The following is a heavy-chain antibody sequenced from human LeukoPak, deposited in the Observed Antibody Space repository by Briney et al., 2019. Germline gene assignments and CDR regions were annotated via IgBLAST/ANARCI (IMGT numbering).Heavy chain of an antibody. J-gene: IGHJ3*02. Sequence: SETLSLSCAVYGGSFSGYYWSWIRQPPGKGLEWIGEINHSGSTNYNPSLKSRVTISVDTSKNQFSLKLSSVTAADTAVYYCARGRSSTVTTFAFDIWGQGTMVTVSS. D-gene: IGHD4-17*01. CDR1: GGSFSGYY. V-gene: IGHV4-34*01. CDR2: INHSGST. CDR3: ARGRSSTVTTFAFDI.